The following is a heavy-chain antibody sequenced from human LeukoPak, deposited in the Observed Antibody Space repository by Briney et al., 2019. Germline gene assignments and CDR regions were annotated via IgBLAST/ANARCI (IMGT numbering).Heavy chain of an antibody. CDR3: AKMVGYFDL. D-gene: IGHD3-10*01. CDR2: ISYDGSNK. J-gene: IGHJ2*01. Sequence: PGGSLRLSCAASGFTFSSYGMHWVRQAPGKGLEWVAVISYDGSNKYYADSVKGRFTISRDNSKNTLYLQMNSPRAEDTAVYYCAKMVGYFDLWGRGTLVTVSS. V-gene: IGHV3-30*18. CDR1: GFTFSSYG.